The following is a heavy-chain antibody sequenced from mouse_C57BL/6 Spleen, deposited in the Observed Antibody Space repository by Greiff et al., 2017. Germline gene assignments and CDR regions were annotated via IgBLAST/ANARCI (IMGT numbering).Heavy chain of an antibody. V-gene: IGHV5-9-1*02. CDR1: GFTFSSYA. D-gene: IGHD2-3*01. CDR3: TRVDGYYWYFDV. J-gene: IGHJ1*03. Sequence: EVQLVESGEGLVKPGGSLKLSCAASGFTFSSYAMSWVRQTPEKRLEWVAYISSGGDYIYYADTVKGRFTISRDNARNTLYLQMSSLKSEDTAMYYCTRVDGYYWYFDVWGTGTTVTVSS. CDR2: ISSGGDYI.